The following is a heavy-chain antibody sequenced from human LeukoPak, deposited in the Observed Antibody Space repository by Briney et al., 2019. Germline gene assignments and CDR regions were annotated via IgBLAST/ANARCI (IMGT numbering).Heavy chain of an antibody. V-gene: IGHV1-2*04. Sequence: ASVKLSCKASGYTVTGYYIHWVRQAPGQRRGWWGGFNPNSVGTDYAQKFPAWVTMTRDTSISTAYRELRSLRSDDTAVYYCARERTRPRYSEVGLDYWGQGTLVTVSS. J-gene: IGHJ4*02. CDR3: ARERTRPRYSEVGLDY. D-gene: IGHD2-15*01. CDR2: FNPNSVGT. CDR1: GYTVTGYY.